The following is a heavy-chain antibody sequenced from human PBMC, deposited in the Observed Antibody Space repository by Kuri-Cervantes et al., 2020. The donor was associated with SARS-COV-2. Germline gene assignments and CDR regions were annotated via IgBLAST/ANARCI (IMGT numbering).Heavy chain of an antibody. J-gene: IGHJ5*02. V-gene: IGHV4-34*01. CDR3: ARQQLVLSNWFDP. CDR1: GGSFSGYY. CDR2: INHSGST. D-gene: IGHD6-13*01. Sequence: SETLSLTCAVYGGSFSGYYWSWIRQPPGKGLEWIGEINHSGSTNYNPSLKSRVTISVDTSKNQFSLKLSSVTAADTAVYYCARQQLVLSNWFDPWGQGTLVTVSS.